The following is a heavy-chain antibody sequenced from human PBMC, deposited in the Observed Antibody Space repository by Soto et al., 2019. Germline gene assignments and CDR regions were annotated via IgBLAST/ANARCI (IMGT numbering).Heavy chain of an antibody. CDR1: GYTFTSYY. V-gene: IGHV1-46*01. CDR3: ARVRGHRGFFDY. D-gene: IGHD3-10*01. J-gene: IGHJ4*02. CDR2: INPSGGST. Sequence: SSVKVSCKASGYTFTSYYMHWVRQAPGQGLEWMGIINPSGGSTSYAQKFQGRVTMTRDTSTSTVYMELSSLRSEDTAVYYCARVRGHRGFFDYWGQGTLVTVSS.